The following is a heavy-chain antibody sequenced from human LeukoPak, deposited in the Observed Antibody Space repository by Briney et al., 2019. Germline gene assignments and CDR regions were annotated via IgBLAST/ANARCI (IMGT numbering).Heavy chain of an antibody. J-gene: IGHJ4*02. V-gene: IGHV4-39*01. CDR3: IHGGSYRYFDY. CDR1: GGSISSSSYY. D-gene: IGHD1-26*01. CDR2: IYYSGST. Sequence: PSETLSLTCTVSGGSISSSSYYWGWIGQPPGKGLEWIGSIYYSGSTYYNPSLKSRVTISVDTSKNQFSLKLSSVTAADTAVYYCIHGGSYRYFDYWGQGTLVTVSS.